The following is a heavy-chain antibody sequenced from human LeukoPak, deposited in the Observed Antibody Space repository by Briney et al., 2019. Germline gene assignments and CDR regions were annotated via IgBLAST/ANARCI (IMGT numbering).Heavy chain of an antibody. V-gene: IGHV4-61*02. D-gene: IGHD1-1*01. CDR3: AREKPPAYTTSGFDY. J-gene: IGHJ4*02. CDR1: GGSISSGNYY. CDR2: IYTSGST. Sequence: PSETLSLTRTVSGGSISSGNYYWTWIRQPAGKGLEWIGRIYTSGSTNYHASLKSRVTISIDASKNQFSLRLSSVTAADAAVYYCAREKPPAYTTSGFDYWGQGTLVTVSS.